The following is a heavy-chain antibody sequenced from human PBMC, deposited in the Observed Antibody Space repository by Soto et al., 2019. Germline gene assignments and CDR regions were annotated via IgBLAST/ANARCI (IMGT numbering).Heavy chain of an antibody. CDR2: ITFDGSQQ. V-gene: IGHV3-30*18. CDR1: GFRFTGYG. J-gene: IGHJ4*02. Sequence: AGGSLRLSCAASGFRFTGYGMFWVRQAPGKGLEWVARITFDGSQQFYGDSVKGRFTISRDISKNTLLLHMNSLRSEDTAVYYCGKDAGADSWGQGTLVTVSS. CDR3: GKDAGADS. D-gene: IGHD3-10*01.